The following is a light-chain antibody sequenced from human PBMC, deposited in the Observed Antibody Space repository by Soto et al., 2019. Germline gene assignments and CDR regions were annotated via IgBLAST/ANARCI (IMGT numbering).Light chain of an antibody. CDR3: QQYGSSGT. Sequence: EIVLTQSPGTLSLSPVELATLSFMPSQSVSNNYLAWYQQKPGQAPRLLIYGASNRATGIPDRFSGSGSGTDFTLTISRLETEDFAVYYCQQYGSSGTFGQGTKVDI. CDR2: GAS. CDR1: QSVSNNY. V-gene: IGKV3-20*01. J-gene: IGKJ1*01.